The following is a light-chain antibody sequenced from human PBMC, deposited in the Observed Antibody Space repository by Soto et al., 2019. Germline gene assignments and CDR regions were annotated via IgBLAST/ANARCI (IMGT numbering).Light chain of an antibody. Sequence: QSVLTQPHSASGTPGQRVTISCSGSSSNIGSNTVNWYQQLPGTAPKLLIYSNNQRPSGVPDRFSGSKSGTSASLAISGLQSEDEADYYCAAWDDSLNGHWVFGGGTKLTV. CDR1: SSNIGSNT. CDR3: AAWDDSLNGHWV. CDR2: SNN. V-gene: IGLV1-44*01. J-gene: IGLJ3*02.